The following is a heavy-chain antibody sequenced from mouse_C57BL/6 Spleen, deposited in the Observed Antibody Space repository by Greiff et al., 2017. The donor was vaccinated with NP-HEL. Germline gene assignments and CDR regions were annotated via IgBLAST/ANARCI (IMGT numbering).Heavy chain of an antibody. CDR1: GYSFTGYY. Sequence: VQLQQSGPELVKPGASVKISCKASGYSFTGYYMNWVKQSPEKSLEWIGEINPSTGGTTYNQKFKAKATLTVDKSSSTAYMQLKSLTSEDSAVYYCARLPAYYSNHWYFDVWGTGTTVTVSS. CDR2: INPSTGGT. V-gene: IGHV1-42*01. CDR3: ARLPAYYSNHWYFDV. D-gene: IGHD2-5*01. J-gene: IGHJ1*03.